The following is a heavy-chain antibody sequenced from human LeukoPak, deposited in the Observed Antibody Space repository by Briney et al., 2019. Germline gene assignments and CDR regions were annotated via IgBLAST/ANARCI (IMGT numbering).Heavy chain of an antibody. J-gene: IGHJ4*02. CDR3: ARQGNIVLWFGELGNYFDY. D-gene: IGHD3-10*01. CDR2: IYYSGST. Sequence: SETLSLTCTVSGGSISSSSYYWGWIRQPPGMGLEWIGSIYYSGSTYYNPSLKSRVTISVDTSKNQFSLKLSSVTAADTAVYYCARQGNIVLWFGELGNYFDYWGQGTLVTVSS. CDR1: GGSISSSSYY. V-gene: IGHV4-39*01.